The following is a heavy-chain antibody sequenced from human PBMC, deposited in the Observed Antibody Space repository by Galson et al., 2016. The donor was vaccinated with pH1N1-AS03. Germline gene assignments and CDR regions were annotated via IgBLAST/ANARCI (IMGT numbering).Heavy chain of an antibody. CDR1: GGSTSNYF. Sequence: SETLSLTCRVSGGSTSNYFWTWIRQPPGKGLEWMGDFDYSGTAKYNPSLKSRVIISADASKKDVYLSLHSVTAADTAIYYCARHRVELSLGGLDSWGPGTLVTGSS. V-gene: IGHV4-59*08. CDR2: FDYSGTA. J-gene: IGHJ5*01. D-gene: IGHD3-16*01. CDR3: ARHRVELSLGGLDS.